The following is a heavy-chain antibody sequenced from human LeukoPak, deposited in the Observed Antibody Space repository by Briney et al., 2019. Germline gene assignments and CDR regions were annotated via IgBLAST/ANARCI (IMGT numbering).Heavy chain of an antibody. CDR2: IIPILGIA. CDR1: GGTFSSYT. D-gene: IGHD3-22*01. J-gene: IGHJ4*02. Sequence: SVKVSCKASGGTFSSYTISWVRQAPGQGLEWMGRIIPILGIANYAQKFQGRVTITADKSTSTAYMELSSLRSEDRAVYYCARYQYYYDSSGYPVDYWGQGTLVTVSS. CDR3: ARYQYYYDSSGYPVDY. V-gene: IGHV1-69*02.